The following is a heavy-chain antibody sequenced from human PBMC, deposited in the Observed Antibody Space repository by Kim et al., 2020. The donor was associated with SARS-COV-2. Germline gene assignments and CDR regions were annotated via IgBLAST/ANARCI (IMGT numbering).Heavy chain of an antibody. CDR2: IYYRGNS. J-gene: IGHJ4*02. CDR1: GDSVNNYY. V-gene: IGHV4-59*08. CDR3: ARHVCKATCYLGS. Sequence: SETLSLTCTVSGDSVNNYYWSWIRQPPGKGLEWIGYIYYRGNSNYSPSLRGRVTISLDTSKNQFSLNLTSVTAADTAVYYCARHVCKATCYLGSWGQGTLVTVSS. D-gene: IGHD2-15*01.